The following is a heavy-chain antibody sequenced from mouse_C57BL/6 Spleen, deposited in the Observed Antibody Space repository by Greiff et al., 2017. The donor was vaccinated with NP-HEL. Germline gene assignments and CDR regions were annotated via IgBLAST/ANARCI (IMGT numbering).Heavy chain of an antibody. J-gene: IGHJ3*01. CDR1: GYTFTSYW. CDR2: INPSSGYT. V-gene: IGHV1-7*01. CDR3: ARSIYGSSYPFAY. D-gene: IGHD1-1*01. Sequence: VQLQQSGAELAKPGASVKLSCKASGYTFTSYWMHWVKQRPGQGLEWIGYINPSSGYTKYNQKFKDKATLTADKSSSTAYMQLSSLTYEDSAVYYCARSIYGSSYPFAYWGHGTLVTVSA.